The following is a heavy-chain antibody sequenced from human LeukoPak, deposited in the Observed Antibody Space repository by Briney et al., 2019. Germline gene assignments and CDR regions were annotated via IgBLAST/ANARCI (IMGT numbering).Heavy chain of an antibody. V-gene: IGHV4-34*01. CDR2: IDHRGTA. D-gene: IGHD3-3*01. CDR1: GASHNAYY. CDR3: AVGITILGVAASFDS. J-gene: IGHJ4*02. Sequence: SETLSLTCAVYGASHNAYYWSWIRQPPGKGLEWIGDIDHRGTATYNPSLKCRLTISADASKNQFSLKLNSVTDADTAVYYCAVGITILGVAASFDSWGQGNLVIVSS.